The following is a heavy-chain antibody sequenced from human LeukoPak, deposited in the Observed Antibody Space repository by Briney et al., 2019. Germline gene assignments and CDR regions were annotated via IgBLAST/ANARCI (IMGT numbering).Heavy chain of an antibody. CDR2: INPNSGGT. CDR3: ARDSLMRGYSYGYLDY. V-gene: IGHV1-2*02. Sequence: GASVKVSCKASGYTFTGYYMHWVRQAPGQGLEWMGWINPNSGGTNYAQKFQGRVTMTRDTSISTAYMELSRLRSDDTAVYYCARDSLMRGYSYGYLDYWGQGTLVTVSS. D-gene: IGHD5-18*01. J-gene: IGHJ4*02. CDR1: GYTFTGYY.